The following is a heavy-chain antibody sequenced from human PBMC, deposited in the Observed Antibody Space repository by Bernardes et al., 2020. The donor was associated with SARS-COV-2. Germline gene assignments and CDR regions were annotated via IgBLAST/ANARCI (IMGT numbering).Heavy chain of an antibody. CDR2: ISNSGDTI. J-gene: IGHJ4*02. Sequence: GGSLRLSCAASGFTFSRYAMSWIRQAPGKGLECVSTISNSGDTIFYADSVKGRFTISRDNVKNTLDLQMNSLGTEDTAVYYCAKDYCGGDCDFFDYWGQGTLVSVSS. CDR1: GFTFSRYA. V-gene: IGHV3-23*01. CDR3: AKDYCGGDCDFFDY. D-gene: IGHD2-21*02.